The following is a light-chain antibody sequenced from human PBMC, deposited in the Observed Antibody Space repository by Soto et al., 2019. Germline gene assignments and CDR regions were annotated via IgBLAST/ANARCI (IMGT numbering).Light chain of an antibody. Sequence: DIQMTQSASTLSASLGDTVTVTCRASQSVSGWLAWYQQKPGKSPKLLIYDASTLESGVPSRFSGSGSGKEFTLTISSLMPDDFATYYCQQFRGTFGQGTKVDIK. CDR1: QSVSGW. V-gene: IGKV1-5*01. CDR3: QQFRGT. CDR2: DAS. J-gene: IGKJ1*01.